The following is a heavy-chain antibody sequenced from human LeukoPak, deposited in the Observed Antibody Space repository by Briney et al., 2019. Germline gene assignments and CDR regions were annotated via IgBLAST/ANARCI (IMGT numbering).Heavy chain of an antibody. J-gene: IGHJ4*02. V-gene: IGHV3-48*03. CDR3: ARGNYCSGGSCYQTASFDY. D-gene: IGHD2-15*01. CDR1: GFTFSSYE. CDR2: ISSSGSTI. Sequence: GGSLRLSCAASGFTFSSYEMNWVRQAPGKGLEWVSYISSSGSTIYYAGSVKGRFTISRDNAKNSLYLQMNSLRAGDTAVYHCARGNYCSGGSCYQTASFDYWGQGTLVTVSS.